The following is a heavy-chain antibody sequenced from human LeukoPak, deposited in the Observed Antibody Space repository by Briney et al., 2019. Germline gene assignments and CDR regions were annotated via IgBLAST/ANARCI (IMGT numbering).Heavy chain of an antibody. CDR2: INDSGST. J-gene: IGHJ4*02. D-gene: IGHD4-17*01. CDR1: GGSFSGYY. CDR3: ARGLRRVTTTPFDY. V-gene: IGHV4-34*01. Sequence: PSETLSLTCAVYGGSFSGYYWSWIRQPPGKGLEWIGEINDSGSTNYNPSLKSRVTISKDTSKNQFSLKLSSVAAAHTAVYYCARGLRRVTTTPFDYWGQGTLVTVSS.